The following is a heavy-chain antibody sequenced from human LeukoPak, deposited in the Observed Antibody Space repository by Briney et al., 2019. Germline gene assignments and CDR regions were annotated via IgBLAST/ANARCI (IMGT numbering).Heavy chain of an antibody. CDR3: ARALWGYYGSGRAFDY. D-gene: IGHD3-10*01. J-gene: IGHJ4*02. CDR2: INHSGST. V-gene: IGHV4-34*01. Sequence: SETLSLTCAVYGGSFSGYYWSWIRPPPGKGLEWFGEINHSGSTNYNPSLKSRVTISVDTSKNQFSLKLSSVAAADTAVYYCARALWGYYGSGRAFDYWGQGTLVSVSS. CDR1: GGSFSGYY.